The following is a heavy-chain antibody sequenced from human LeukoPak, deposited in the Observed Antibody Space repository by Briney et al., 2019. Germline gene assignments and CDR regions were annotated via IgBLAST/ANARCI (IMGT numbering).Heavy chain of an antibody. Sequence: GGSLRLSCAASGFTFSSYSMNWVRQAPGKGLEWVSSISSSSSYIYYADSVKGRFTISRDNAKNSLYLQMNSLRAEDTAVYYCARNSYDSSGYYNIVDAFDIWGQGTMVTVSS. J-gene: IGHJ3*02. CDR3: ARNSYDSSGYYNIVDAFDI. V-gene: IGHV3-21*01. CDR2: ISSSSSYI. CDR1: GFTFSSYS. D-gene: IGHD3-22*01.